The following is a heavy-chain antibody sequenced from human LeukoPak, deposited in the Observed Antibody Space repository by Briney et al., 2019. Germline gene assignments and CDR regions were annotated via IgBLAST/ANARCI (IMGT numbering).Heavy chain of an antibody. J-gene: IGHJ4*02. V-gene: IGHV1-18*01. D-gene: IGHD4-23*01. CDR1: GYTFTSYG. Sequence: GASVKVSCKASGYTFTSYGISWVRQAPGQGLEWMGWISAYNGNTNYAQMLQGRVTMTTDTSTSTAYMELRSLRSDDTAVYYCARDLNRVVTSKAVGYWGQGTLVTVSS. CDR2: ISAYNGNT. CDR3: ARDLNRVVTSKAVGY.